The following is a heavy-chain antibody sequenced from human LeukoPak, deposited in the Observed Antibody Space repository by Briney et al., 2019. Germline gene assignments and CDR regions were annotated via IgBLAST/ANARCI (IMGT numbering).Heavy chain of an antibody. Sequence: GGSLRLSCAASGFTFSSYWMSWVRQAPGKGLEWVANIKQDGSEKYYVDSVKGRFTISRDNAKNSLYLQMNSLRAEDTAVYYCARDSSYDFWSGYYRDYYYYMDVWGKGTTVTVSS. CDR1: GFTFSSYW. J-gene: IGHJ6*03. CDR3: ARDSSYDFWSGYYRDYYYYMDV. CDR2: IKQDGSEK. V-gene: IGHV3-7*01. D-gene: IGHD3-3*01.